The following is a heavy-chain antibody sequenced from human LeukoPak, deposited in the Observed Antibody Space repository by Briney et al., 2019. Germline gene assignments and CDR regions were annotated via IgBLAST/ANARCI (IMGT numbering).Heavy chain of an antibody. J-gene: IGHJ4*01. D-gene: IGHD6-13*01. CDR2: IYYSGST. Sequence: PSETLSLTCTVSGGSISTTGYYWAWIRQPPGKGLEWLASIYYSGSTYYNSSLKSRVTISVDTSRNQFSLKLSSVTAADTALYYCASDKGYSNNYFDYWGQGTLVTVSS. V-gene: IGHV4-39*01. CDR1: GGSISTTGYY. CDR3: ASDKGYSNNYFDY.